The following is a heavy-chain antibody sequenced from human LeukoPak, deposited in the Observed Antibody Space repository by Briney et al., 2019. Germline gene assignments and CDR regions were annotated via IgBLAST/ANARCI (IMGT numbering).Heavy chain of an antibody. J-gene: IGHJ6*03. V-gene: IGHV1-69*05. CDR3: ARTNIAARLSYYYMDV. CDR1: GGTFSSYA. Sequence: SVKVSCKASGGTFSSYAISWVRQAPGQGLEWVGRIIPIFGTANYAQKFQGRVTITTDESTSTAYMELSSLRSEDTAVYYCARTNIAARLSYYYMDVWGKGTTVTVSS. CDR2: IIPIFGTA. D-gene: IGHD6-6*01.